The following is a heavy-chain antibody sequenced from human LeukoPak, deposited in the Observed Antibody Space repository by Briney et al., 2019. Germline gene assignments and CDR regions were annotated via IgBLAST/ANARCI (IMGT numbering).Heavy chain of an antibody. D-gene: IGHD1-26*01. Sequence: SETLSLTCTVSGYSISSGYHWGWIRQPPGKGLEWIANIYQSGSTYYNPSLQSRVTISIDTSKNQFSLRLNSVTAADTAMYYCAKSGGYGLIDYWGQGTRVTVSS. CDR2: IYQSGST. CDR3: AKSGGYGLIDY. V-gene: IGHV4-38-2*02. J-gene: IGHJ4*02. CDR1: GYSISSGYH.